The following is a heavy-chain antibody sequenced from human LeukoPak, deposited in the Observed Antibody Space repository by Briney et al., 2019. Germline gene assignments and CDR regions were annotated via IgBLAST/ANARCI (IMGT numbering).Heavy chain of an antibody. Sequence: GGSLRLSCAASGFTFSSYSMSWVRQAPGKGLEWVSAISGSGGSTYYADSVKGRFTISRDNSKNTLYLQMNSLRAEDTAVYYCAKYGDYGSSGRIVGAPGKTNWFDPWGQGTLVTVSS. CDR1: GFTFSSYS. D-gene: IGHD4-17*01. CDR2: ISGSGGST. CDR3: AKYGDYGSSGRIVGAPGKTNWFDP. J-gene: IGHJ5*02. V-gene: IGHV3-23*01.